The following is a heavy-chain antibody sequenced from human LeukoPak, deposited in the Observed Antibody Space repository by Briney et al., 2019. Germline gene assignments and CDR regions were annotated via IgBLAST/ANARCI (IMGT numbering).Heavy chain of an antibody. J-gene: IGHJ4*02. D-gene: IGHD6-6*01. CDR3: ARDSPYSTSPMFDS. Sequence: SETLSLTCTVSGGSISSYYWSWIRQPPGKGLEWIGYVYYSGSTYYNPSLRSRVTISVDTSKSHLSLKLNSVTAADTAMYYCARDSPYSTSPMFDSWGQGTLVTVSS. CDR1: GGSISSYY. V-gene: IGHV4-59*01. CDR2: VYYSGST.